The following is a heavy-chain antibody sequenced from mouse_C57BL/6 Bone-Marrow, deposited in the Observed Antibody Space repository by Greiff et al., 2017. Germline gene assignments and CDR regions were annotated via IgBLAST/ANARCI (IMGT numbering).Heavy chain of an antibody. CDR2: IYPRSGNT. V-gene: IGHV1-81*01. CDR1: GYTFTSYG. CDR3: AGGLRRWFAY. J-gene: IGHJ3*01. D-gene: IGHD2-4*01. Sequence: VQLQESGAELARPGASVKLSCKASGYTFTSYGISWVKQRTGQGLEWIGEIYPRSGNTYYNEKFKGKATLTADRSSSTAYMELRSLTSEDSAVYFCAGGLRRWFAYWGQGTLVTVSA.